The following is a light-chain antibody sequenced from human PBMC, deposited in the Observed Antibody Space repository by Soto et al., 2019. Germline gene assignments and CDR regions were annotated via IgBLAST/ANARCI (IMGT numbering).Light chain of an antibody. V-gene: IGKV1-5*01. Sequence: DIQMTQSPSTLSASVGDRVTITCRASQSISSWLAWYQQKPGKAPKLLIYDASSLESGVPSRFSGSGSGTEFTLTISGLQPDDFATYYCQQYNSFPLTFGGGTKVDIK. CDR2: DAS. CDR3: QQYNSFPLT. J-gene: IGKJ4*01. CDR1: QSISSW.